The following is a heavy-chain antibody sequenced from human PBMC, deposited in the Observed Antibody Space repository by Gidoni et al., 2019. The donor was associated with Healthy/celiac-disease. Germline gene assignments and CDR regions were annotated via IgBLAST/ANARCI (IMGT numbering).Heavy chain of an antibody. CDR3: ARRGGYCSGGSCYPYYYYYYYMDV. V-gene: IGHV4-34*01. CDR2: INHSGST. Sequence: GLEWIGEINHSGSTNYNPSLKSRVTISVDTSKHQFSLKLSSVTAADTAVYYCARRGGYCSGGSCYPYYYYYYYMDVWGKGTTVTVSS. D-gene: IGHD2-15*01. J-gene: IGHJ6*03.